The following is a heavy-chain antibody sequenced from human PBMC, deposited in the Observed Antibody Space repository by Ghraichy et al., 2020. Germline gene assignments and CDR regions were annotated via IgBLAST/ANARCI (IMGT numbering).Heavy chain of an antibody. CDR3: ARGGKGLTYCSSTSCSKTGFDY. CDR2: INHSGST. CDR1: GGSFSGYY. V-gene: IGHV4-34*01. J-gene: IGHJ4*02. D-gene: IGHD2-2*01. Sequence: SETLSLTCAVYGGSFSGYYWSWIRQPPGKGLEWIGEINHSGSTNYNPSLKSRVTISVDTSKNQFSLKLSSVTAADTAVYYCARGGKGLTYCSSTSCSKTGFDYWGQGTLVTVSS.